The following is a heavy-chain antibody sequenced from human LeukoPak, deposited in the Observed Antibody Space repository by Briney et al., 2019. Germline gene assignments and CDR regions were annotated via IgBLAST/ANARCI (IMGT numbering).Heavy chain of an antibody. D-gene: IGHD2-21*02. CDR1: GDSFSSGGYY. J-gene: IGHJ4*02. CDR3: ARARRDEYYFDY. CDR2: IYYSGST. Sequence: PSETLSLTCTVSGDSFSSGGYYWSWIRQPPGKGLEWIGYIYYSGSTNYNPSLKSRVTISVDTSKNQFSLKLNSVTAADTAVYYCARARRDEYYFDYWGQGTLVTVSS. V-gene: IGHV4-61*08.